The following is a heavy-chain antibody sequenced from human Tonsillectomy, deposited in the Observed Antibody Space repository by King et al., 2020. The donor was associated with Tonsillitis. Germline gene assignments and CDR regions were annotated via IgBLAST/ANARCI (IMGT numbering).Heavy chain of an antibody. V-gene: IGHV3-23*03. CDR2: IYSGGSST. CDR3: AKDWPAYCGGDCYSHGFDY. J-gene: IGHJ4*02. CDR1: GFTFSSYA. D-gene: IGHD2-21*02. Sequence: VQLVESGGGLVQPGGSLRLSCAASGFTFSSYAMSWVRQAPGKGLEWVSVIYSGGSSTYYADPVKGRFTISRDNSKNTLYLQMNSLRAEDTAVYYCAKDWPAYCGGDCYSHGFDYWGQGTLVTVSS.